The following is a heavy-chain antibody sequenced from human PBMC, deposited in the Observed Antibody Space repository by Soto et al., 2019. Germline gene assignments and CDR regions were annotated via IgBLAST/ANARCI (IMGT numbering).Heavy chain of an antibody. CDR3: AKDFKTPGRWVRAVAGFQH. J-gene: IGHJ1*01. V-gene: IGHV3-23*01. CDR1: GFTVSSYA. D-gene: IGHD6-19*01. CDR2: ISGSGGST. Sequence: EVQLLESGGGLVQPGGSLRLSCAASGFTVSSYAMSWVRQAPGKGLEWVSAISGSGGSTYYADSVKGRFTISRDNSKNTLYLQMNSLRAEDTALYYCAKDFKTPGRWVRAVAGFQHWGQGTLVTVSS.